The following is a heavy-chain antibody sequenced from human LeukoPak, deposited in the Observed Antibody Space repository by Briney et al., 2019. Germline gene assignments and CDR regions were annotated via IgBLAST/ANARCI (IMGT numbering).Heavy chain of an antibody. Sequence: GGSLRLSCVASGFTFSTSAMSWVRQAPGKGLEWVSAIGGSGATYYAESVKGRFTISRDTSMNTLYLQMNSLRAENTAVYNCARHSRKGTFDKWGQGTLVSVS. D-gene: IGHD1-1*01. CDR1: GFTFSTSA. CDR3: ARHSRKGTFDK. CDR2: IGGSGAT. V-gene: IGHV3-23*01. J-gene: IGHJ4*02.